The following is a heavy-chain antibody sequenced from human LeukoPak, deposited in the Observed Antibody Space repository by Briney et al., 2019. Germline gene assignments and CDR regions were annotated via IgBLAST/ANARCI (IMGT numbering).Heavy chain of an antibody. J-gene: IGHJ6*03. CDR1: GYTFTSYD. CDR3: ARGGGAQYYYYYYMDV. Sequence: ASVKVSCKASGYTFTSYDINWVRQATGQGLEWKGWMNPNSGNTGYAQKFQGRVTITRNTSISTAYMELSSLRSEDTAVYYCARGGGAQYYYYYYMDVWGKGTTVTVSS. V-gene: IGHV1-8*03. CDR2: MNPNSGNT.